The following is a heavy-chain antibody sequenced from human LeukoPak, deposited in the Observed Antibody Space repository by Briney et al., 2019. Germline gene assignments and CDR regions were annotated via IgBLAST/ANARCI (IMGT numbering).Heavy chain of an antibody. V-gene: IGHV3-66*01. J-gene: IGHJ4*02. Sequence: GGSLRLSCAASGFTVSNYYMNWVRQAPGKGLEWVSVVYSGGSTNYADSVRGRFTISRDNSKNTLYLQMNSLRAEDTAVYYCARDAYDSSGYYPYWGQGTLVTVSS. CDR3: ARDAYDSSGYYPY. CDR1: GFTVSNYY. D-gene: IGHD3-22*01. CDR2: VYSGGST.